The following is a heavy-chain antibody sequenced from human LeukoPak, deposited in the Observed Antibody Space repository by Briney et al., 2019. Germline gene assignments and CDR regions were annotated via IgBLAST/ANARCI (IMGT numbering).Heavy chain of an antibody. J-gene: IGHJ4*02. CDR2: IIPILGIA. Sequence: GASVKVSCKASGGTFSSYAISWVRQAPGQGLEWMGRIIPILGIANYAQKFQGRVTITADKSTSTAYMELSSLRSEDTAVYYCARAPGQQQRKYYFDYWGQGTLVTVSS. D-gene: IGHD6-13*01. CDR1: GGTFSSYA. CDR3: ARAPGQQQRKYYFDY. V-gene: IGHV1-69*04.